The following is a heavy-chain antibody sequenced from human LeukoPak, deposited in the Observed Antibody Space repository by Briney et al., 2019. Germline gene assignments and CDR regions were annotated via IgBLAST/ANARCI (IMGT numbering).Heavy chain of an antibody. V-gene: IGHV3-74*01. D-gene: IGHD3-10*01. CDR1: GFTFSSYG. CDR3: ARDITLTRGGRSDY. Sequence: GGSLRLSCAASGFTFSSYGMHWVRQAPGKGLVWVSRINSDGKTTNYADSVKGRFTISRDNAKNTLYLQMNSLRAEDTAVYYCARDITLTRGGRSDYWGQGTLVTVSA. CDR2: INSDGKTT. J-gene: IGHJ4*02.